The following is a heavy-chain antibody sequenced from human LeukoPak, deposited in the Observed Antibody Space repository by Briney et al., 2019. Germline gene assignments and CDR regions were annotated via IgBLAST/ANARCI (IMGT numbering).Heavy chain of an antibody. V-gene: IGHV3-43*02. Sequence: GGSLRLSCAASGFTFDDYAMHWVRQAPGKGLEWVSLISGDGGSTCYADSVKGRFTISRDNSKNSLYLQMNSLRAEDTAVYYCARPRSGDKNKGYYFDYWGQETLVTVSS. CDR2: ISGDGGST. CDR3: ARPRSGDKNKGYYFDY. CDR1: GFTFDDYA. D-gene: IGHD6-19*01. J-gene: IGHJ4*02.